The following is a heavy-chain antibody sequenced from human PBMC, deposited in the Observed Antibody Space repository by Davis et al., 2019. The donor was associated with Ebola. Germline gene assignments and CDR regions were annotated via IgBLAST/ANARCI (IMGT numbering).Heavy chain of an antibody. V-gene: IGHV3-7*01. CDR1: GLTFGQYW. J-gene: IGHJ4*02. Sequence: GGSLRLSCAASGLTFGQYWMSWVRQSPERGLEFVANMNQDGSTSNYMTSVRGRFTISRDNAKNLLYLEMNSLTVEDTALYYCARDPGSSAFDYWGRGTLVTVSS. CDR3: ARDPGSSAFDY. D-gene: IGHD6-25*01. CDR2: MNQDGSTS.